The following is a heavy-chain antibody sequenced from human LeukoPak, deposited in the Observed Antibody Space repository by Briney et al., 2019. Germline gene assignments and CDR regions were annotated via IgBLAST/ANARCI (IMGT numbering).Heavy chain of an antibody. V-gene: IGHV3-30*02. CDR3: AKVGNYYDSSDY. D-gene: IGHD3-22*01. CDR2: IRYDGTNK. J-gene: IGHJ4*02. Sequence: PGGSLRLSCAASGFTFSSYGMHWVGQAPGKGLEWVAFIRYDGTNKYYADSVKGRFTISRDNSKNTLYLEMNSLRPEDTAVYYCAKVGNYYDSSDYWGQGTLVTVSS. CDR1: GFTFSSYG.